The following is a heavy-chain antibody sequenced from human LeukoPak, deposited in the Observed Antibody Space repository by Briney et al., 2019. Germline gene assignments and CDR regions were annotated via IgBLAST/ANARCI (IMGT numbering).Heavy chain of an antibody. CDR3: AKLGIVVPAAWNWFDP. CDR2: ISGSGGST. D-gene: IGHD2-2*01. J-gene: IGHJ5*02. Sequence: PGGSLRLSCAASGFSFNSYWMSWVRQAPGKGLEWVSAISGSGGSTYYADSVKGRFTISRDNSKNTLYLQMNSLRAEDTAVYYCAKLGIVVPAAWNWFDPWGQGTLVTVSS. CDR1: GFSFNSYW. V-gene: IGHV3-23*01.